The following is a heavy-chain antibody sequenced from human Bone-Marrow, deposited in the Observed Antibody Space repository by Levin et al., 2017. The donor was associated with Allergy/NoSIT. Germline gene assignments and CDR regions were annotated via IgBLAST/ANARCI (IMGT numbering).Heavy chain of an antibody. D-gene: IGHD3-3*01. CDR3: AKDSDYDFWSGYYGRIDY. CDR2: ISGSGGST. V-gene: IGHV3-23*01. Sequence: LSLTCAASGFTFSSSAMSWVRQAPGKGLEWVSAISGSGGSTYYADSVKGRFTISRDNSKNTLYLQMNSLRAEDTAVYYCAKDSDYDFWSGYYGRIDYWGQGTLVTVSS. CDR1: GFTFSSSA. J-gene: IGHJ4*02.